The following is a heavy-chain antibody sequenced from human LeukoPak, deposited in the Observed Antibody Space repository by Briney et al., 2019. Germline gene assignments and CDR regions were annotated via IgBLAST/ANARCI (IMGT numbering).Heavy chain of an antibody. CDR3: VREGYTYGLAFDY. D-gene: IGHD5-18*01. CDR2: INGDGTTT. J-gene: IGHJ4*02. V-gene: IGHV3-74*01. CDR1: GFTFRSYW. Sequence: GGSLRLSCAASGFTFRSYWMHWVRQAPGMGLVWLSRINGDGTTTSYADSVKGRFTISRDIAKNTLYLQMNSPRAEDTAVYYCVREGYTYGLAFDYWGQGTLVTVSS.